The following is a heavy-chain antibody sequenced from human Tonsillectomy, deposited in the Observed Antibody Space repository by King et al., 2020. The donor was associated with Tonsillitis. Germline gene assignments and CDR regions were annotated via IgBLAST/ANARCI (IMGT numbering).Heavy chain of an antibody. CDR3: AKSRSSGWSHFYY. D-gene: IGHD6-19*01. J-gene: IGHJ4*02. V-gene: IGHV3-23*04. CDR1: GFTFSSYA. CDR2: ISGSGGST. Sequence: VQLVESGGGLVQPGGSLGLSCAASGFTFSSYAMNWVRQAPGKGLEWVSIISGSGGSTYYADSVKGRFTISRDNSKNTLYLQMNSLRAEDTAVYYCAKSRSSGWSHFYYWGQGTLVTVSS.